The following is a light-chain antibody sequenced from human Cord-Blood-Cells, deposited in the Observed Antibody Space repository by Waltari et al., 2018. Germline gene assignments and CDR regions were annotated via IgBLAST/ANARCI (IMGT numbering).Light chain of an antibody. J-gene: IGLJ1*01. CDR1: KLGDKY. V-gene: IGLV3-1*01. Sequence: SYELTQPPSVSVSPGQTASITCSGDKLGDKYACWYQQKPGQYPVRVIYQDSKRPSGIPKRVSGSNSGNTATLTISGTQAMDEADYYCQAWDSSTYVFGAGTKVTVL. CDR2: QDS. CDR3: QAWDSSTYV.